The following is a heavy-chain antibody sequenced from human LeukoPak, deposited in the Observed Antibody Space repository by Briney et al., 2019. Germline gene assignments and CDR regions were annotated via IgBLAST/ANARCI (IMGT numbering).Heavy chain of an antibody. J-gene: IGHJ6*02. CDR3: AEYGASGGSHGMDV. CDR1: GFTFSSYA. D-gene: IGHD4/OR15-4a*01. V-gene: IGHV3-23*01. CDR2: IGSSGGGT. Sequence: PGGSLRLSCAASGFTFSSYAMNWVRQAPGKGLEWVSAIGSSGGGTYYPDSVKGRFTVSRDNSKNTLYLQMNSLSAEDTAVYYCAEYGASGGSHGMDVWGQGTTVTVSS.